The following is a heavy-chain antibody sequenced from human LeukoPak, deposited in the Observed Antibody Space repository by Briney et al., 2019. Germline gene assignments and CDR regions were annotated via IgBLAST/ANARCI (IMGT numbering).Heavy chain of an antibody. D-gene: IGHD6-13*01. CDR2: IYYSGST. V-gene: IGHV4-39*02. J-gene: IGHJ4*02. Sequence: SETLSLTCAVSGGSISSSNRWRWDRPPPGKGLEWIGSIYYSGSTYYNPSLKSRVTISVDTSKNHFSLKLSSVTAADTAVYYCARLGLPGIAAAGHDYWGQGTLVTVSS. CDR1: GGSISSSNR. CDR3: ARLGLPGIAAAGHDY.